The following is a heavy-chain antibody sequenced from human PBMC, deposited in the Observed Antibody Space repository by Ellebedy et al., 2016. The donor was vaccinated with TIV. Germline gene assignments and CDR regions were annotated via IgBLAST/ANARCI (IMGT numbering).Heavy chain of an antibody. CDR3: ARDSSGWYRERYFDY. D-gene: IGHD6-19*01. CDR2: INPNSGGT. Sequence: AASVKVSCKASGYTFTGYYMHWVRQAPGQGLEWMGWINPNSGGTNYAQKFQCWVTMTRDTSISTAYMELSRLRSDDTAVYYCARDSSGWYRERYFDYWGQGTLVTVSS. V-gene: IGHV1-2*04. J-gene: IGHJ4*02. CDR1: GYTFTGYY.